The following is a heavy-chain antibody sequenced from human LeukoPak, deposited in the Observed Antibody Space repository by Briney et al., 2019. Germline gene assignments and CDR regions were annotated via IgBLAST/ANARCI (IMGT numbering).Heavy chain of an antibody. D-gene: IGHD2/OR15-2a*01. J-gene: IGHJ4*02. CDR2: IGYDGSHK. Sequence: GGSLRLSCAASGFTLSNYGMHWVRQAPGKGLEWVAVIGYDGSHKYYVDSVKGRFTISRDNSKNTLYLQMNSLRTEDTAVYYCANPNIDYWGQGTLVTVSS. CDR3: ANPNIDY. V-gene: IGHV3-33*08. CDR1: GFTLSNYG.